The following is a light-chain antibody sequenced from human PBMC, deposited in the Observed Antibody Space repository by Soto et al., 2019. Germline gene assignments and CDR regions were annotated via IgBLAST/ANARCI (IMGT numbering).Light chain of an antibody. Sequence: EIVLTQSPGTLSLSPGERATLSCRASQSVSSNYLAWYQQKPGQAPRLLIYGASSRATGIPDRFIGSGSGTDFTLTISRVEPEDFAVYYCQQYGGSPRVTFGGGTKVEIK. CDR3: QQYGGSPRVT. CDR1: QSVSSNY. V-gene: IGKV3-20*01. CDR2: GAS. J-gene: IGKJ4*01.